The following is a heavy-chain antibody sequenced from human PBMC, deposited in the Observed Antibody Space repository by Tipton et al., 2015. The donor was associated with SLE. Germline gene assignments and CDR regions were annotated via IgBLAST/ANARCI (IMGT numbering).Heavy chain of an antibody. CDR2: MNPNSGNT. D-gene: IGHD2-2*01. CDR1: GYTFISYD. V-gene: IGHV1-8*01. CDR3: ARSHCSSTSCSYSDYYYYYMDV. Sequence: QSGAEVKKPGASVKVSCKASGYTFISYDINWVRQATGQGLEWMGWMNPNSGNTGYAQKFQGRVTMTRNTSISTAYMELSSLRSEDTAVYYCARSHCSSTSCSYSDYYYYYMDVWGKGPTVTVSS. J-gene: IGHJ6*03.